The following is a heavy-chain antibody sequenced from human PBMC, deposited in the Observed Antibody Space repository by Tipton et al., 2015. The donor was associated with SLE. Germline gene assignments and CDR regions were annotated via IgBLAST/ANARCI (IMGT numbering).Heavy chain of an antibody. CDR2: IYYSGST. CDR3: ARDGYCSSTSCYRGDY. V-gene: IGHV4-39*07. D-gene: IGHD2-2*03. Sequence: TLSLTCTVSGGSISSYYWGWIRQPPGKGLEWIGSIYYSGSTYYNPSLKSRVTISVDMSKNQFSLKLSSVTAADTAVYCCARDGYCSSTSCYRGDYWGQGTLVTVSS. J-gene: IGHJ4*02. CDR1: GGSISSYY.